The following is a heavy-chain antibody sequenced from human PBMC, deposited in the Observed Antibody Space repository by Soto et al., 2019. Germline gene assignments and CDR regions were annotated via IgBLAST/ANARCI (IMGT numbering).Heavy chain of an antibody. D-gene: IGHD4-17*01. V-gene: IGHV3-33*01. CDR1: GFTFSSYC. J-gene: IGHJ3*02. CDR2: IWYDGINK. CDR3: ARDGGWYGDYFSADALEI. Sequence: PGGSLRLSCAASGFTFSSYCIHWVRQAPCKGLEWVAVIWYDGINKYYADSVKGRFTISRDNSKNTLYLQMNSLRAEDTAVYYCARDGGWYGDYFSADALEIWGQGTIVTLSS.